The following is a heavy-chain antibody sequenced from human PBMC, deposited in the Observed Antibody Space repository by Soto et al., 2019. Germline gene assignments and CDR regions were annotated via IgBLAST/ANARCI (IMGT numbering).Heavy chain of an antibody. J-gene: IGHJ4*02. Sequence: SETLSLTCTVSGGSISSSSYYWGWIRQPPGKGLEWIGSIYYSGSTYYNPSLKSRVTISVDTSKNQFSLKLSSVTAADTAVYYCARCYGDYADYWGQGTLVTVSS. V-gene: IGHV4-39*01. D-gene: IGHD4-17*01. CDR2: IYYSGST. CDR1: GGSISSSSYY. CDR3: ARCYGDYADY.